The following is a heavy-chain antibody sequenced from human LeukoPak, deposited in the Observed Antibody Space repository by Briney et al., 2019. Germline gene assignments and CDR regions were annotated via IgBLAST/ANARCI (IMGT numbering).Heavy chain of an antibody. CDR2: ISYDGSNK. CDR1: GFTFSSYA. V-gene: IGHV3-30-3*01. J-gene: IGHJ4*02. D-gene: IGHD3-10*01. CDR3: ARDDYYGSGSYCSFDY. Sequence: GGSLRLSCAASGFTFSSYAMHWVRQAPGKGLEWVAVISYDGSNKYYADSVKGRFTISRDNSKNTLYLQMNSLRAGDTAVYYCARDDYYGSGSYCSFDYWGQGTLVTVSS.